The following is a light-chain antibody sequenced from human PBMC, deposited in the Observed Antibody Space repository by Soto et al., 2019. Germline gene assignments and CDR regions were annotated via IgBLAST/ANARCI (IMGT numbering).Light chain of an antibody. Sequence: EIVLTQSPGTLSLSSGERATLSCRSSQSVSSSYLAWYQQKPGQAPRLLIYDASSRATGIPDRFSGSGSGTDFTLTVSRLEPEDVAVYDCQQYGSSPTFGQGTKVEIK. CDR2: DAS. CDR3: QQYGSSPT. V-gene: IGKV3-20*01. J-gene: IGKJ1*01. CDR1: QSVSSSY.